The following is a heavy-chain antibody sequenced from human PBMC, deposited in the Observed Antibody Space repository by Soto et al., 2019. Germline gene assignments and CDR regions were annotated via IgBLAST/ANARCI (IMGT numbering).Heavy chain of an antibody. CDR2: ISYDGSNK. D-gene: IGHD3-22*01. J-gene: IGHJ4*02. Sequence: GGSLRLSCAASGFTFSSYGMHWVRQAPGKGLEWVAVISYDGSNKYYADSVKGRFTISRDNSKNTLYLQMNSLRAEDTAVYYCAKDRLRYYDSRTGFDYWGQGTLVTVSS. CDR1: GFTFSSYG. CDR3: AKDRLRYYDSRTGFDY. V-gene: IGHV3-30*18.